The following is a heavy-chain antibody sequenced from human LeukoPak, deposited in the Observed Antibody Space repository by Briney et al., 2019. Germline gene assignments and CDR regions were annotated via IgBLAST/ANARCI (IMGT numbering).Heavy chain of an antibody. D-gene: IGHD3-10*01. CDR1: GGSISSYY. Sequence: PSETLSLTCTVSGGSISSYYWSWIRQPPGKGLEWIGYIYYSGSTNYNPSLKSRVTISVDTSKNQFSLKLSSVTAADTAVYYCARSPRFGELLRLDYWGQGTLVTVSS. V-gene: IGHV4-59*01. CDR3: ARSPRFGELLRLDY. CDR2: IYYSGST. J-gene: IGHJ4*02.